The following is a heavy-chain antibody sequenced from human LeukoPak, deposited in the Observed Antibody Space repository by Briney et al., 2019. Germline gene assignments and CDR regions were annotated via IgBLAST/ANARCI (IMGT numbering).Heavy chain of an antibody. D-gene: IGHD2-15*01. Sequence: GGSLRLSCAASGFTVNSNYMSWVRQAPGKGPEWVSVIYSGGSTYYADSVKGRFTISRDNSKNTLYPQMNSLRAEDTAVYYCASLSGYCSGGSCQSGYWGQGTLVTVSS. V-gene: IGHV3-66*01. CDR3: ASLSGYCSGGSCQSGY. J-gene: IGHJ4*02. CDR1: GFTVNSNY. CDR2: IYSGGST.